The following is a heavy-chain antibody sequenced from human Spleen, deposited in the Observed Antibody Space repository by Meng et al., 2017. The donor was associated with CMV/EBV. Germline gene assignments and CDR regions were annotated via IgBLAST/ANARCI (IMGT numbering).Heavy chain of an antibody. J-gene: IGHJ3*02. Sequence: SVKVSCKASGCTFSNYPISWVRQAPGQGLEWMGGIIPILGMANYAQKFQGRVTITADKSTSTAYMELSSLRSEDTAVYYCARETTPDVTVVVPAGMDAFDIWGQGTMVTVSS. CDR1: GCTFSNYP. D-gene: IGHD2-2*01. V-gene: IGHV1-69*10. CDR3: ARETTPDVTVVVPAGMDAFDI. CDR2: IIPILGMA.